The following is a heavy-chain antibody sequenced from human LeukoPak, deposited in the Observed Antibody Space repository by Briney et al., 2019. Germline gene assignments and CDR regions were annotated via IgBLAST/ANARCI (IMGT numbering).Heavy chain of an antibody. CDR1: GGSISTYY. D-gene: IGHD5-12*01. J-gene: IGHJ4*02. V-gene: IGHV4-59*01. Sequence: SETLSLTCTLSGGSISTYYWSWIRQPPGKGLEWIGYIYPSGSTNYNPSLKSRVTISVDTSKNQFSLKLSSVTAADTAVYYCARGGGYASPIGYWGQGALVTVSS. CDR3: ARGGGYASPIGY. CDR2: IYPSGST.